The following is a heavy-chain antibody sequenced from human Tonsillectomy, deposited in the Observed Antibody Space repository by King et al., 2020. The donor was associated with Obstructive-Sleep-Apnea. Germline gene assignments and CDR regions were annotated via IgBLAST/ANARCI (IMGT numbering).Heavy chain of an antibody. CDR3: ARVLSGSAFDY. CDR2: INHSGST. Sequence: VQLQQWGAGLLKPSETLSLTCAVYGGSFSGYYWSWIRQPPGKGLEWIGEINHSGSTNYNPSLKSRFTISVDTSKNQFSLKLSSVTAADTAVYYCARVLSGSAFDYWGQGTLVTVSS. J-gene: IGHJ4*02. CDR1: GGSFSGYY. V-gene: IGHV4-34*01. D-gene: IGHD2-15*01.